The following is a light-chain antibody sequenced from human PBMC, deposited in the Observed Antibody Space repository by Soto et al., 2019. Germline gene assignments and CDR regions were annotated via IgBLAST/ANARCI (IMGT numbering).Light chain of an antibody. CDR3: QQYNSYPWT. CDR1: QRIVVW. V-gene: IGKV1-5*01. CDR2: DAS. Sequence: DIQMTQSLATLSASVGDRVNITCRASQRIVVWLAWYQQKVGKAPKLLIYDASNLESGVPSRFSGSGSGTELTLTISSLQPDDFATYYGQQYNSYPWTFGQGTKVEIK. J-gene: IGKJ1*01.